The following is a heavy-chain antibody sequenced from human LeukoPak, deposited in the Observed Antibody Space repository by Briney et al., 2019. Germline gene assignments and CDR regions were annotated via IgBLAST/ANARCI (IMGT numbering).Heavy chain of an antibody. D-gene: IGHD5-12*01. CDR1: GFTVSNNY. CDR3: ARAVDIVATTPFDL. J-gene: IGHJ3*01. Sequence: GSLRLSCAASGFTVSNNYMSWVRQAPGKGLEWVSVLYTGGTTYYADSVKGRFTISRDNSKNTVYLDMNSLRAEDTAVYYCARAVDIVATTPFDLWGQGTMVTVSS. V-gene: IGHV3-66*01. CDR2: LYTGGTT.